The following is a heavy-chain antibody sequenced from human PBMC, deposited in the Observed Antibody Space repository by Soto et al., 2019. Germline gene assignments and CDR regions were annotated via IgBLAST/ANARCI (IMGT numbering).Heavy chain of an antibody. V-gene: IGHV3-30*18. D-gene: IGHD4-4*01. CDR3: AKEDYTFFDS. CDR2: IGYDGSGK. Sequence: QVQLVESGGGVVQPGRSLRLSCAASGFTFGSHGMHWVRQAPGKGLEWVALIGYDGSGKYYTDSVKGGFTISRDNSKNMMYLQMNSLRAEDTAIYYCAKEDYTFFDSWGQGTLVTVSS. J-gene: IGHJ4*02. CDR1: GFTFGSHG.